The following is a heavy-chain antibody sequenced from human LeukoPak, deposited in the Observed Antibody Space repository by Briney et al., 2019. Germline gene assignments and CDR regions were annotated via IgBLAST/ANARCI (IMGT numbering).Heavy chain of an antibody. CDR3: ARRYDSRGPVTFDF. CDR2: INPNIGTT. V-gene: IGHV1-2*02. J-gene: IGHJ3*01. CDR1: GYTFTDHT. D-gene: IGHD3-22*01. Sequence: EASVKVSCEASGYTFTDHTIHWVRQAPGQGLEWMGWINPNIGTTNYAKRFQGRLTVTRDTSINTAFMELSSLTPDDTAVFYCARRYDSRGPVTFDFWGQGTLVTVSS.